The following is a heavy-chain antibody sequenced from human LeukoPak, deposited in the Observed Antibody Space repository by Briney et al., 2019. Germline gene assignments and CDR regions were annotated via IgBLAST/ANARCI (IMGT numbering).Heavy chain of an antibody. CDR3: ARAPTVLVGYCSSSSCQADY. V-gene: IGHV3-21*01. Sequence: PGGSLRLSCAASGFTFSSYAMHWVRQAPGKGLEWVSAIDPSSTYIYYADSVKGRFTISRGNAENSLYLQMNSLRVEDTAVYYCARAPTVLVGYCSSSSCQADYWGQGTLVTVSS. J-gene: IGHJ4*02. CDR1: GFTFSSYA. D-gene: IGHD2-2*01. CDR2: IDPSSTYI.